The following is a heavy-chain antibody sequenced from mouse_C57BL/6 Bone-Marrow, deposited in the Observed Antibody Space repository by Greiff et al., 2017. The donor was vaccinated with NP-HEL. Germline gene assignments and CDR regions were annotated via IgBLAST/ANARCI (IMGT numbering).Heavy chain of an antibody. CDR1: GYTFTDYY. Sequence: VQLQQSGPVLVQPGASVKMSCKASGYTFTDYYMNWVKQSHGKSLEWIGVINPYNGGTSYNQKFKGKATLTVDKSSSTAYMELNSLTSEDSAVYYCARSDYYYGSRYYFDYWGQGTTLTVSS. D-gene: IGHD1-1*01. CDR3: ARSDYYYGSRYYFDY. V-gene: IGHV1-19*01. CDR2: INPYNGGT. J-gene: IGHJ2*01.